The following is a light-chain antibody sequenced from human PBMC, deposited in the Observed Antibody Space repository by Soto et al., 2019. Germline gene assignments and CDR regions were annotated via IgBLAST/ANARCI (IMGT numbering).Light chain of an antibody. CDR1: QSISNY. CDR2: AAS. V-gene: IGKV1-39*01. J-gene: IGKJ5*01. Sequence: DIQMTQSTSSQSASVGDRVIITCRASQSISNYLNWYQQKPGKAPKLLIFAASSLQSGVPSRFSGSGSGTNFTLTISSLQPEDFAAYYCQQSYSAPITFGQGTRLEVK. CDR3: QQSYSAPIT.